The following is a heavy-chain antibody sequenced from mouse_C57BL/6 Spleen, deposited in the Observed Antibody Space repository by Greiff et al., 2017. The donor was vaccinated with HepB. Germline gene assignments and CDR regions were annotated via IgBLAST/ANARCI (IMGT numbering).Heavy chain of an antibody. CDR1: GYTFTDYN. J-gene: IGHJ4*01. CDR2: INPNNGGT. Sequence: VQLQQSGPELVKPGASVKIPCKASGYTFTDYNIDWVKQSHGKSLEWIGDINPNNGGTIYNQKFKGKATLTVDKSSSTAYMELRSLTSEDTAVYYCARGYAMDYWGQGTSVTVSS. V-gene: IGHV1-18*01. CDR3: ARGYAMDY.